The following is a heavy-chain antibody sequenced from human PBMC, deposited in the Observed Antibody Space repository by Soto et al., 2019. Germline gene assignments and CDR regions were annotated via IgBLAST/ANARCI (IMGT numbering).Heavy chain of an antibody. D-gene: IGHD2-2*01. CDR2: ISSSSSTI. J-gene: IGHJ3*02. V-gene: IGHV3-48*02. CDR3: ARALGYCSSTSCGFDAFDI. CDR1: GFTFSSYS. Sequence: GESLKISCAASGFTFSSYSMNWVRQAPGKGLEWVSYISSSSSTIYYADSVKGRFTISRDNAKNSLYLQMNSLRDEDTAVYYCARALGYCSSTSCGFDAFDIWGQGTMVTVSS.